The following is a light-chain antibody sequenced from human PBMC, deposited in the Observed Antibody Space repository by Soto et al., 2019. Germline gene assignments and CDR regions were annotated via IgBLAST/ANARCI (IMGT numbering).Light chain of an antibody. Sequence: EVLMSQSPATLSVSPGESATISCRASQGIGHTLAWYQEKPGQTPRPLIYDTSSLQTGVPTRFSGSRSGTEFTLTISNLKSDDFAVYYCQPYTVLPLTFGGGTKVEIK. J-gene: IGKJ4*02. CDR1: QGIGHT. V-gene: IGKV3-15*01. CDR2: DTS. CDR3: QPYTVLPLT.